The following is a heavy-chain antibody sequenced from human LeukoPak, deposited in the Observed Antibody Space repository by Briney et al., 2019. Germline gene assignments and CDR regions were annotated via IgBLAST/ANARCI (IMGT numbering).Heavy chain of an antibody. J-gene: IGHJ4*02. V-gene: IGHV3-30-3*01. CDR1: GFTFSSYA. CDR2: ISYDGSNK. CDR3: SSYPTDNPY. D-gene: IGHD1-14*01. Sequence: PGGSLRLSCAASGFTFSSYAMHWVRQAPGKGLEWVAVISYDGSNKYYADSVKGRFTISRDNSKNTLYLQMNSLRAEDTAVYYCSSYPTDNPYWGQGTLVTVSS.